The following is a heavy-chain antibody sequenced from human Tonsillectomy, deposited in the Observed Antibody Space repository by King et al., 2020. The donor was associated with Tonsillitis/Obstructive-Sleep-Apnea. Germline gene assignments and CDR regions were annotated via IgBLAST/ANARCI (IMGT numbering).Heavy chain of an antibody. CDR1: GFTFSSYG. D-gene: IGHD3-3*01. CDR2: IWYDGSNK. CDR3: ARPSSDYSLEDFDY. Sequence: VQLVESGGGVVQPGRSLRLSCAASGFTFSSYGMHWVRQAPGKGLEWVAVIWYDGSNKYYADSVKGRFTISRDNSKNTLYLQMNSLRAEDTAVYYCARPSSDYSLEDFDYWGQGTLVTVSS. J-gene: IGHJ4*02. V-gene: IGHV3-33*01.